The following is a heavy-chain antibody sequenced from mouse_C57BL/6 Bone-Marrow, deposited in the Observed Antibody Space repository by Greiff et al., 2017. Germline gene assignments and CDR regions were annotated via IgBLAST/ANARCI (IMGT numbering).Heavy chain of an antibody. Sequence: DVKLVESGAELVKPGASVKLSCTASGFNFKDYYMPWVKQRPEQGLEWIGRIDPEDGETKYAAKFQGKATMTADTSSNTAYLQLSSLTSEDTAVYYCARGGNYPWFAYWGQGTLVTVSA. CDR2: IDPEDGET. CDR1: GFNFKDYY. CDR3: ARGGNYPWFAY. J-gene: IGHJ3*01. V-gene: IGHV14-2*01. D-gene: IGHD2-1*01.